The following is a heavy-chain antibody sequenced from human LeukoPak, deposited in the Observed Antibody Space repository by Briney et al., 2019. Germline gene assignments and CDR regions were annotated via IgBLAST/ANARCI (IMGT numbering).Heavy chain of an antibody. V-gene: IGHV3-30*18. D-gene: IGHD7-27*01. CDR1: GFTFSTYG. Sequence: GGSLRLSCAASGFTFSTYGMHWVRQAPGKGLEWVAVVSYDASTTYYADSVKGRFTISRDNPKNTLYLQMNSLRSDDTAVYYCAKVQLPRHEPGNFYFDYWGQGTLVTVSS. CDR3: AKVQLPRHEPGNFYFDY. J-gene: IGHJ4*02. CDR2: VSYDASTT.